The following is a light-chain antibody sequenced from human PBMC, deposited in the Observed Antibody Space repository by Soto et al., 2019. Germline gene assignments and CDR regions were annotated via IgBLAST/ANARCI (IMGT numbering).Light chain of an antibody. V-gene: IGKV3-15*01. Sequence: EIVLTQSPATLSVSPGERATLSCRASQSVSSNLAWYQQKPGQAPRLLIYGASTRATGIPARFSGSGSGTEFTPTISSLQSVDFAVYYCQQYNNWPPNTFGQGTRLEIK. CDR2: GAS. CDR1: QSVSSN. J-gene: IGKJ5*01. CDR3: QQYNNWPPNT.